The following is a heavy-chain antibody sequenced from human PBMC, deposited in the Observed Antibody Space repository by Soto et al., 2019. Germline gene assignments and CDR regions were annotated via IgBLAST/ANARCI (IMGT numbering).Heavy chain of an antibody. CDR3: ARRRSGTSRYDFWSGFENDAFDI. D-gene: IGHD3-3*01. J-gene: IGHJ3*02. CDR2: IYYSGST. V-gene: IGHV4-59*01. Sequence: SSETLSLTCTVSGGSISSYYWSWIRQPPGKGLEWIGYIYYSGSTNYNPSLKSRVTISVDTSKNQFSLKLSSVTAADTAVYYCARRRSGTSRYDFWSGFENDAFDIWGQGTMVTVSS. CDR1: GGSISSYY.